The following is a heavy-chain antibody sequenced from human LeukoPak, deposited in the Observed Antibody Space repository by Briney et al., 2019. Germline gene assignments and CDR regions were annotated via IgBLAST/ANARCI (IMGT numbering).Heavy chain of an antibody. J-gene: IGHJ6*02. CDR3: ARAPGYDFYYYYGMDV. V-gene: IGHV4-59*01. CDR2: IYYSGST. CDR1: GGSISSYY. Sequence: SETLSLTCTVSGGSISSYYWSRIRQPPGKGLEWIGYIYYSGSTNYNPSLKSRVTISVDTSKNQFSLKLSSVTAADTAVYYCARAPGYDFYYYYGMDVWGQGTTVTVSS. D-gene: IGHD5-12*01.